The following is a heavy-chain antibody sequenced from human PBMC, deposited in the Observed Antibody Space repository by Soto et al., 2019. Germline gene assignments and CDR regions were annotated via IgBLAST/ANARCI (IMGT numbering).Heavy chain of an antibody. V-gene: IGHV4-34*01. D-gene: IGHD3-9*01. CDR1: GGSFSDYY. CDR3: ARGRPYYAILTGFMGRRNWFDP. CDR2: INHSGST. Sequence: SEPLSGTCAGYGGSFSDYYWSWIRQPPGKGLEWIGEINHSGSTNYNPSLKSRVTISVDTSKNQFSLKLSSVTAADTAVYYCARGRPYYAILTGFMGRRNWFDPWGQGTLVPVSS. J-gene: IGHJ5*02.